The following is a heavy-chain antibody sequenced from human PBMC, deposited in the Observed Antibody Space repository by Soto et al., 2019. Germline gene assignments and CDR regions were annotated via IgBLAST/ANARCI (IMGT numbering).Heavy chain of an antibody. D-gene: IGHD3-10*01. J-gene: IGHJ5*02. CDR3: ARDDKAMVRGVFDP. Sequence: GGSLRLSCAASGFTFSSYSMNWVRQAPGKGLEWVSSISSSSSYIYYADSVKGRFTIARDNAKNSLYLKMNSLGAEDTVVYYCARDDKAMVRGVFDPWGQGTLVTVSS. CDR1: GFTFSSYS. CDR2: ISSSSSYI. V-gene: IGHV3-21*01.